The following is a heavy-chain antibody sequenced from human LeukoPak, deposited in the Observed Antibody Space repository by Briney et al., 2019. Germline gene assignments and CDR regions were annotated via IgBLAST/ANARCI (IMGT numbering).Heavy chain of an antibody. V-gene: IGHV3-21*04. CDR2: ISSSSSSYI. Sequence: GGSLRLSCAASGFTFSSYSMNWVRQAPGKGLEWVSSISSSSSSYIYYADSVKGQFTISRDNAKNSLYLQMNSLRAEDTAVYYCARRAGAYSHPYDYWGQGTLVTVSS. CDR3: ARRAGAYSHPYDY. CDR1: GFTFSSYS. D-gene: IGHD4/OR15-4a*01. J-gene: IGHJ4*02.